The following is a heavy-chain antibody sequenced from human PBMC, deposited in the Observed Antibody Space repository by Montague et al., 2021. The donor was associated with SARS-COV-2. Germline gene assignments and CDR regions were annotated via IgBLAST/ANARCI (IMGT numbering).Heavy chain of an antibody. Sequence: SETLSLTCSVSGGSTGNYYWTWIRQSPGKGLQWIGYIFYTGSKKFNPSLKTRVSMSLDASKNHFSLRLSAVTAADTARYYCARAQNICFIANCVNYFDVWGLGALVTVSS. CDR3: ARAQNICFIANCVNYFDV. J-gene: IGHJ4*02. V-gene: IGHV4-59*01. D-gene: IGHD1-1*01. CDR1: GGSTGNYY. CDR2: IFYTGSK.